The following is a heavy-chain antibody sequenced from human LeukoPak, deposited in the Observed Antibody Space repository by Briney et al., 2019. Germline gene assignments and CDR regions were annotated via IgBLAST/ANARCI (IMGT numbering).Heavy chain of an antibody. V-gene: IGHV1-8*01. CDR1: GYTFTSYD. CDR2: MNPNSDNT. Sequence: GASVKVSCKASGYTFTSYDINWVRQATGQGLEWMGWMNPNSDNTGYAQKFQGRVTMTRNTSISTAYMELSSLRSEDTAVYYCARGPLWFGEFLTDYWGQGTLVTVSS. D-gene: IGHD3-10*01. J-gene: IGHJ4*02. CDR3: ARGPLWFGEFLTDY.